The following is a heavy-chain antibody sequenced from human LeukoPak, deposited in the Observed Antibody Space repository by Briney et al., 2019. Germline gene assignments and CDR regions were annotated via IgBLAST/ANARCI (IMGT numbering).Heavy chain of an antibody. J-gene: IGHJ4*02. Sequence: ASVKVSCKASGYTFTGYFMHWVRQAPGQGLEWMGIINPSGGSTSYAQKFQGRVTMTRDTSTSTVYMELSSLRSEDTAVYYCARVRAEGTVTTYYFDYWGQGTLVTVSS. V-gene: IGHV1-46*01. CDR2: INPSGGST. CDR3: ARVRAEGTVTTYYFDY. CDR1: GYTFTGYF. D-gene: IGHD4-17*01.